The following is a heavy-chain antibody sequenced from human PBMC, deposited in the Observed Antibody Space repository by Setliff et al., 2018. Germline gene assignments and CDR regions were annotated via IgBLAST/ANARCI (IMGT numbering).Heavy chain of an antibody. CDR2: IHFSGTT. D-gene: IGHD2-15*01. CDR1: DGSSSSHY. V-gene: IGHV4-59*11. J-gene: IGHJ4*02. Sequence: SETLSLTCTVSDGSSSSHYWSWIRQPPGKGLEWIGYIHFSGTTNYNPSLKSRVTLSLDTSKNQFSLELSSVTAADTAMYYCARENGYCSGGACYFMFDYWSQGTLVTVS. CDR3: ARENGYCSGGACYFMFDY.